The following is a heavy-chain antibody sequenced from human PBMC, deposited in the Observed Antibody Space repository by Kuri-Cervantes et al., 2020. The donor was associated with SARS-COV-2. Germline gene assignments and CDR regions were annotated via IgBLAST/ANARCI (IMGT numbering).Heavy chain of an antibody. CDR2: IKQDGSEK. CDR3: ARAAVDSLYYYYYMDV. D-gene: IGHD3/OR15-3a*01. Sequence: LSLTCAASGFTFSRYAMNWVRQAPGKGLEWVANIKQDGSEKYYVDSVKGRFTISRDNAKNSLYLQMNSLRAEDTAVYYCARAAVDSLYYYYYMDVWGKGTTVTVSS. CDR1: GFTFSRYA. V-gene: IGHV3-7*01. J-gene: IGHJ6*03.